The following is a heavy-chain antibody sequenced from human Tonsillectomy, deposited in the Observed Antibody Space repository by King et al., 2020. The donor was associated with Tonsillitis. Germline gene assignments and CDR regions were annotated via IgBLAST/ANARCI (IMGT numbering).Heavy chain of an antibody. J-gene: IGHJ4*02. V-gene: IGHV3-33*01. D-gene: IGHD2-21*01. CDR3: AREWPTYCGGDCYSRYFDY. CDR1: GFTFSSYG. Sequence: VQLVESGGGVVQPGRSLRLSCAASGFTFSSYGMHWVRQAPGKGLEWVAVICYDGSNKYYADSVKGRFTISRDNSKNTLYLQMNSLRAEETAVYYCAREWPTYCGGDCYSRYFDYWGQGTLVTVSS. CDR2: ICYDGSNK.